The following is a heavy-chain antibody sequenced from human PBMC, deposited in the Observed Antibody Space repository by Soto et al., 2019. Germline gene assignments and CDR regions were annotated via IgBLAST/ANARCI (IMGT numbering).Heavy chain of an antibody. CDR1: GFTFSSYD. D-gene: IGHD6-13*01. V-gene: IGHV3-13*01. CDR3: ARGWLATGGSLSYMDV. CDR2: IGSAGGT. Sequence: EVQLVESGGGLIQPGGSLRLSCAASGFTFSSYDMHWVRQAAGKGLEWVSGIGSAGGTYYQGSVKGRFTISRENAKNSLYLQMNSLRAGDTALYYCARGWLATGGSLSYMDVWGKGTTVTVSS. J-gene: IGHJ6*03.